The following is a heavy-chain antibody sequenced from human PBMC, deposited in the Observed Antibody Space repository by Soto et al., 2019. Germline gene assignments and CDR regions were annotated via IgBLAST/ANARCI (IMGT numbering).Heavy chain of an antibody. CDR2: IYYSGST. D-gene: IGHD3-9*01. Sequence: SETLSLTCTVSGGSISSSSYYWGWIRQPPGKGLEWIGSIYYSGSTYYNPSLKSRVTISVDTSKNQFSLKLSSVTAADTAVYYCASGGLRYFDWPSDAFDIWGQGTMVTVSS. CDR3: ASGGLRYFDWPSDAFDI. V-gene: IGHV4-39*01. J-gene: IGHJ3*02. CDR1: GGSISSSSYY.